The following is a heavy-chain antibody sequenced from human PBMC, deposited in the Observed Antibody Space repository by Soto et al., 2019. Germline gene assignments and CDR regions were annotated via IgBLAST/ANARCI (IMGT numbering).Heavy chain of an antibody. V-gene: IGHV3-23*01. CDR2: VTASGGGT. CDR1: GLIFNNYA. CDR3: AKALVPALTAKFGY. Sequence: GSLRISCAASGLIFNNYAMTWVRQAPGKGLERVSTVTASGGGTFYANTVKGRFTISRDNSRNTLHLQMSSLRVEDTALYYCAKALVPALTAKFGYWGQGTLVTVSS. J-gene: IGHJ4*02. D-gene: IGHD5-18*01.